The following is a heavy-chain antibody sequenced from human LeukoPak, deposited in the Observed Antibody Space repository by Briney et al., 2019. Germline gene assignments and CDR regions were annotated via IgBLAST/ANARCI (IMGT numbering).Heavy chain of an antibody. Sequence: ASVKVSCKASGYTFTGYYVHWLRQAPGQGLEWMGWINPNSGGTNYAQKFQGRVTMTRDTSISTAYMELSRLRSDDTAVYYCARGYCSSTSCYAIFDYWGQGTLVTVSS. D-gene: IGHD2-2*01. CDR1: GYTFTGYY. CDR2: INPNSGGT. J-gene: IGHJ4*02. V-gene: IGHV1-2*02. CDR3: ARGYCSSTSCYAIFDY.